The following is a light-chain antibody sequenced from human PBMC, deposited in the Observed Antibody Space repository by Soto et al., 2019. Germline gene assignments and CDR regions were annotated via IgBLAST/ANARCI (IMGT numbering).Light chain of an antibody. J-gene: IGLJ3*02. CDR3: AAWDDTLSGWV. V-gene: IGLV1-47*02. Sequence: QSVLTQPPSASGTPGQRVTISCSGSSSNIGSNYIYWYQQLPGTAPKLLIFTNNQRPSGVPDRFSGSKSGTSGSLAISGLRSDDESDYYCAAWDDTLSGWVFGGGTKVTVL. CDR1: SSNIGSNY. CDR2: TNN.